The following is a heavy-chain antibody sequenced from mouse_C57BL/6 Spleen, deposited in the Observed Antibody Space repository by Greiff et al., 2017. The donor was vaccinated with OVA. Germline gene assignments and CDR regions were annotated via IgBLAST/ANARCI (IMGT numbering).Heavy chain of an antibody. J-gene: IGHJ4*01. CDR1: GYTFTSYG. V-gene: IGHV1-81*01. Sequence: QVQLKESGAELARPGASVKLSCKASGYTFTSYGISWVKQRTGQGLEWIGEIYPRSGNTYYNEKFKGKATLTADKSSSTAYMELRSLTSEDSAVYFCARQVFSTTVVATGFYYAMDYWGQGTSVTVSS. CDR2: IYPRSGNT. CDR3: ARQVFSTTVVATGFYYAMDY. D-gene: IGHD1-1*01.